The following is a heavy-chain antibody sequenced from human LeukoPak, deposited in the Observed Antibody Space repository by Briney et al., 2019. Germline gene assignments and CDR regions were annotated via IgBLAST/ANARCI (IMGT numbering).Heavy chain of an antibody. J-gene: IGHJ3*02. CDR3: ARDRSHYYDSSGYYYTPDAFDI. V-gene: IGHV1-8*01. CDR1: GYTFTSYD. CDR2: MNPNSYNT. Sequence: ASVKVSCKTSGYTFTSYDVNWVRQAAGQGLEWLGWMNPNSYNTVYAQNFQGRVTMTKNTSINTAYMELSSLRSEDTAVYYCARDRSHYYDSSGYYYTPDAFDIWGQGTMVTVSS. D-gene: IGHD3-22*01.